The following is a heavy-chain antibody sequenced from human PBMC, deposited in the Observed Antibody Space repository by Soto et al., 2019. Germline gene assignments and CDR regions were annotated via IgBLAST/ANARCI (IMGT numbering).Heavy chain of an antibody. D-gene: IGHD3-22*01. Sequence: GGSLRLSCAASGFTFGYYAMNWVRQAPGKGLQWVSGTSGDGSSTKYSDSGKGRLTLSRDNSKNILYLQMNSLRVEDTAVYYCAKSSHNVDRSGYYFRDFDLWGQGTLVTVSS. V-gene: IGHV3-23*01. CDR2: TSGDGSST. CDR3: AKSSHNVDRSGYYFRDFDL. J-gene: IGHJ4*02. CDR1: GFTFGYYA.